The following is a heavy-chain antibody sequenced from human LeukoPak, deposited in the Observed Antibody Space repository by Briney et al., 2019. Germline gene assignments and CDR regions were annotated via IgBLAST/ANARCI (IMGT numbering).Heavy chain of an antibody. Sequence: SETLSLTCTVSGGSISSYYWSWLGQPAGKGLEWIGRIYTSGSTNYNPSLKSRVTMSVDTSKNQFSLKLSSVTAADTAVYYCASGVVVVAAATPYYYYMDVWGKGTTVTVSS. D-gene: IGHD2-15*01. CDR1: GGSISSYY. V-gene: IGHV4-4*07. CDR2: IYTSGST. CDR3: ASGVVVVAAATPYYYYMDV. J-gene: IGHJ6*03.